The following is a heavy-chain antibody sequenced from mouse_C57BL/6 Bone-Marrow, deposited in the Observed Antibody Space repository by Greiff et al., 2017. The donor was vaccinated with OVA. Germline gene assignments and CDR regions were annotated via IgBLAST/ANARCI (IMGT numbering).Heavy chain of an antibody. D-gene: IGHD1-1*01. CDR1: GFNIKNTY. J-gene: IGHJ2*01. V-gene: IGHV14-3*01. CDR3: ARGGITTVVARYFDY. Sequence: EVKLQQSVAELVRPGASVKLSCTASGFNIKNTYMHWVKQRPEQGLEWIGRIDPANGNTKYAPKFQGKATLTADTSSNTAYLQLSSLTSEDTAIYYCARGGITTVVARYFDYWGQGTTLTVSS. CDR2: IDPANGNT.